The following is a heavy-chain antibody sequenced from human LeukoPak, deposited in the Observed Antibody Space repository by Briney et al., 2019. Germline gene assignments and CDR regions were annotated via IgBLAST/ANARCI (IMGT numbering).Heavy chain of an antibody. J-gene: IGHJ4*02. Sequence: SETLSLTCAVYGGSFSGYYWSWIRQPPGKGLEWIGYSYYSGSTNYNPSLKSRVTISVDTSKNQLSLKLSSVTAADTAVYYCARGLSGSREGFDYWGQGTLVTVSS. V-gene: IGHV4-59*01. CDR2: SYYSGST. D-gene: IGHD1-26*01. CDR1: GGSFSGYY. CDR3: ARGLSGSREGFDY.